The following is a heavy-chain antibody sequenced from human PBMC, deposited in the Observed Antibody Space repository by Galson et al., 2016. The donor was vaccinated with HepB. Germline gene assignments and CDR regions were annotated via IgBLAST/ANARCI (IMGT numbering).Heavy chain of an antibody. V-gene: IGHV3-23*01. D-gene: IGHD5-18*01. J-gene: IGHJ4*02. Sequence: SLRLSCAASGLTFRNYAMSWVRQAPGEGLEWVSAINGGGYNTYYADSVKGRFTISRDNSKNTFYLQMSSLGVEDTAVYFCAKGSAMQDYWGQGTLVTVSS. CDR1: GLTFRNYA. CDR3: AKGSAMQDY. CDR2: INGGGYNT.